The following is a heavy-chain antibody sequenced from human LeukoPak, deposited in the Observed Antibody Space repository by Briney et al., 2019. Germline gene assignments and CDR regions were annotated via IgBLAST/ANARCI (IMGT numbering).Heavy chain of an antibody. CDR2: INHNGTT. CDR3: ARGLQYSSSWPRGDY. D-gene: IGHD6-13*01. Sequence: SETLSLTCAAYGGSFNNSYWTWIRQSPGKGLEWIGEINHNGTTRYNKPLKSRVTISIDTSKNQFSLKLYAVTAADTAVYYCARGLQYSSSWPRGDYWGQGTLVTVSS. V-gene: IGHV4-34*01. J-gene: IGHJ4*02. CDR1: GGSFNNSY.